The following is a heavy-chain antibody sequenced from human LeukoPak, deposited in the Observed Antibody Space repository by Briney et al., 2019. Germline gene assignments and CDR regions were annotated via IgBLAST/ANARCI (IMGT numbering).Heavy chain of an antibody. CDR1: GYTFSNSG. CDR3: ARDSGTYSYFDY. Sequence: GASVKVSCKASGYTFSNSGISWVRQAPGQGLAWMGWISAYNGDTNYARKFQGRVTVTTDTSTSTAYMELRSLRSDDTAVYYCARDSGTYSYFDYWGQGTLVTVSS. J-gene: IGHJ4*02. V-gene: IGHV1-18*01. D-gene: IGHD1-26*01. CDR2: ISAYNGDT.